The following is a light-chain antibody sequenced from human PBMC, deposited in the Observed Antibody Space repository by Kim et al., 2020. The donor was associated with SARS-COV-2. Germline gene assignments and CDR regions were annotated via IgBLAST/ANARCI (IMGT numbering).Light chain of an antibody. CDR3: SSYGGSDSIV. CDR2: EVS. V-gene: IGLV2-8*01. J-gene: IGLJ1*01. CDR1: SSDVGGYNS. Sequence: GQSVTISCTGTSSDVGGYNSVSWYQQHPGKAPRRLIYEVSRRPSGVPDRFSGSKSGNTASLTVSGLQAEDDADYYCSSYGGSDSIVFGTGTKVTVL.